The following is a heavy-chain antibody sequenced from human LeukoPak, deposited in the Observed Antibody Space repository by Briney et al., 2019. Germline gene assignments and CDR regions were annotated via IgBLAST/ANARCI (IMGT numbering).Heavy chain of an antibody. CDR3: ARDRYYYFDY. V-gene: IGHV3-23*01. J-gene: IGHJ4*02. CDR2: ISGSGGST. D-gene: IGHD3-9*01. CDR1: GFTFRSFV. Sequence: GGSLRLSCAASGFTFRSFVMSWVRQAPGKGLEWVSTISGSGGSTYFADSVKGRFTISRDNSKNTLYLQMNSLKTEDTAVYYCARDRYYYFDYWGQGTLVTVSS.